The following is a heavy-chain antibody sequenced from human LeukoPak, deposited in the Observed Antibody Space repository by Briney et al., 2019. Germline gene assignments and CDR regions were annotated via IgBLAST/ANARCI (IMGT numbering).Heavy chain of an antibody. CDR3: ARDPSRSGYYYGAFDI. CDR1: GGSIRSGGYY. J-gene: IGHJ3*02. D-gene: IGHD3-22*01. V-gene: IGHV4-31*03. CDR2: IYYRGST. Sequence: SQTLSLTCTVSGGSIRSGGYYWSWIRQHPGKGLEGSGYIYYRGSTYYNPSLKSRVTISVDTSKNQFSLKLSSVAAADTAVYYCARDPSRSGYYYGAFDIWGQGTMVTVSS.